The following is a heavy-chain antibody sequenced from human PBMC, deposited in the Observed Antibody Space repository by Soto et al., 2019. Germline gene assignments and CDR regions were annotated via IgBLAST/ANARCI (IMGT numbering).Heavy chain of an antibody. Sequence: QVQLQESGPGLVKPSETLSLTCTVSGGSISSSNYYWVWIRQTPEKGLEWIGSIYYSGTTYYNPSLTSRVTISVDTSKNQFSLNLRSVTAADTAMYYCAKSYGDYGDYYYLDVWGKGTTVTVSS. V-gene: IGHV4-39*01. CDR2: IYYSGTT. CDR3: AKSYGDYGDYYYLDV. CDR1: GGSISSSNYY. J-gene: IGHJ6*03. D-gene: IGHD4-17*01.